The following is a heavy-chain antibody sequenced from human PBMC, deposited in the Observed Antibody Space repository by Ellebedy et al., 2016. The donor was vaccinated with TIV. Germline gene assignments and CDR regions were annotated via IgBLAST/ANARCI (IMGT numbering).Heavy chain of an antibody. V-gene: IGHV4-39*01. CDR2: IYYSGNT. D-gene: IGHD1-26*01. J-gene: IGHJ4*02. Sequence: MPGGSLRLSCTVSGGSISSTSYYWGWIRQPPGKGLEWIGSIYYSGNTYYNPSLKSQVTMSVDTSKNQFSLKVTSVTAADTAVYYCARHVGARPVDYWGQGTLVTVSS. CDR3: ARHVGARPVDY. CDR1: GGSISSTSYY.